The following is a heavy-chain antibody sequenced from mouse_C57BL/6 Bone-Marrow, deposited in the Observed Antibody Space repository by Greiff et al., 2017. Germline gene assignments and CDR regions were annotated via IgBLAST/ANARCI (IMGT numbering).Heavy chain of an antibody. CDR1: GYSITSDY. CDR2: ISYSGST. Sequence: VQLKQSGPGLAKPSQTLSLTCSVTGYSITSDYWNWIRKFPGNKLEYMGYISYSGSTYYNPSLKSRISITRDTSKNQYYLQLNSVTTEDTATYYCAGYPHYYYGSSHWYFDFWGTGTTVTVSS. V-gene: IGHV3-8*01. J-gene: IGHJ1*03. CDR3: AGYPHYYYGSSHWYFDF. D-gene: IGHD1-1*01.